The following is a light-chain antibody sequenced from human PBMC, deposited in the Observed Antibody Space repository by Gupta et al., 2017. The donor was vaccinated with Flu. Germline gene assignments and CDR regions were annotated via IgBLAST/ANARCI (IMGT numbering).Light chain of an antibody. Sequence: PVTPSPSSLSASVGDRVTITCQASQDIRNFVNWYRQKPGKAPELLISAASNLEAGVPSRFSGGGSGTDFIFTIRGLQPDDTATYYCQQFHEFFTFGQGTKLEIK. CDR2: AAS. J-gene: IGKJ2*01. V-gene: IGKV1-33*01. CDR1: QDIRNF. CDR3: QQFHEFFT.